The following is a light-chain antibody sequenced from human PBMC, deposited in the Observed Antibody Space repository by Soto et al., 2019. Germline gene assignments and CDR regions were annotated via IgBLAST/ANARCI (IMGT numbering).Light chain of an antibody. Sequence: QSVLTQPPSVSAAPGQKVTISCSGSSSNIGNNYVSWYQQLPGTAPKLLIYDNNKRPSGIPDRFSGSKSGTSASLAISGLQSEDEADYYCAAWDDILNGYVFATGTKVTVL. J-gene: IGLJ1*01. V-gene: IGLV1-51*01. CDR1: SSNIGNNY. CDR2: DNN. CDR3: AAWDDILNGYV.